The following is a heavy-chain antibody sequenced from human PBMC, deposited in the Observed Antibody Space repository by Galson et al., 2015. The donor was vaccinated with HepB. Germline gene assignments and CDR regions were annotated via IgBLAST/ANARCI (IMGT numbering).Heavy chain of an antibody. CDR1: GFTFSSYS. CDR2: ISSSSSTI. J-gene: IGHJ6*03. Sequence: SLRLACAASGFTFSSYSMNCVRQAPGKELEWVSYISSSSSTIYYAASVKGRFTISRDNAKNSLYLQMNSLRAEDTAVYYCARDYGDFYYYHYMDVWGKGTTVTVSS. D-gene: IGHD4-17*01. V-gene: IGHV3-48*01. CDR3: ARDYGDFYYYHYMDV.